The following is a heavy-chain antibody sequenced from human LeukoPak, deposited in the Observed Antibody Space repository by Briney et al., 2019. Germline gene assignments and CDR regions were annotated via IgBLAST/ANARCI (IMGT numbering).Heavy chain of an antibody. J-gene: IGHJ4*02. Sequence: GGSLRLSCAAPGFSFSSYEMNWVRQAPGKGLEWVSYISSSGNTIYYADSVRGRFTISRDNAKNSLCLQMNSLRAEDTAVYYCAKHPQDWGQGTLVSVSS. CDR1: GFSFSSYE. CDR2: ISSSGNTI. CDR3: AKHPQD. V-gene: IGHV3-48*03.